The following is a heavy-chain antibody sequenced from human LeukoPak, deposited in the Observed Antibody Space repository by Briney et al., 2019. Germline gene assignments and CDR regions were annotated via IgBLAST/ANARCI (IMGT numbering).Heavy chain of an antibody. V-gene: IGHV3-53*01. D-gene: IGHD2-2*01. CDR2: IYSGGST. CDR1: GFTVSSNY. J-gene: IGHJ4*02. Sequence: GPSLRLSCAASGFTVSSNYMSWVRQAPGKGREWVCVIYSGGSTYYADSVKGRFTISRDSSKNTLYLQMNSLRVEDTAVYYCAKKTVASAAASCDYWGQGTLVTVSS. CDR3: AKKTVASAAASCDY.